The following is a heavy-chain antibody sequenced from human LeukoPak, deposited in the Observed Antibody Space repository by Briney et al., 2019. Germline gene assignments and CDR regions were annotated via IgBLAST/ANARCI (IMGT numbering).Heavy chain of an antibody. CDR3: ARDLREAVAGTYFDY. V-gene: IGHV3-7*01. D-gene: IGHD6-19*01. J-gene: IGHJ4*02. Sequence: PGGSLRLSCAASGFTFSSYWMSWLRQAPGKGLEWVANIKQDGSEEDFVDSVKGRFTISRDNGKNSMYLQRNSLRAEDTAVYYCARDLREAVAGTYFDYWGQGTLVTVSS. CDR1: GFTFSSYW. CDR2: IKQDGSEE.